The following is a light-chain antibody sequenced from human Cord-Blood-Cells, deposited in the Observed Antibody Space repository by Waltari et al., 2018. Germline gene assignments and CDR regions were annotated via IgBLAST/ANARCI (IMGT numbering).Light chain of an antibody. J-gene: IGLJ1*01. Sequence: QSVLTQPPSVSGAPGQRLTSSCPGSSSNIGAGYDVPWYQQLPGTAPKLLIYGNSNRPSGVPDRFSGSKSCTSAFLAITGLQAEDEADYYCQSYDSSLSGSYVFGTGTKVTVL. V-gene: IGLV1-40*01. CDR3: QSYDSSLSGSYV. CDR1: SSNIGAGYD. CDR2: GNS.